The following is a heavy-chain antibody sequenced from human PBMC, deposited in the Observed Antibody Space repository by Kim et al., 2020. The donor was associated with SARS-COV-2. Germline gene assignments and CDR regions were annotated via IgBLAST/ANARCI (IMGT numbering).Heavy chain of an antibody. Sequence: YTPSLTRLGTISVDTSENQFSLKLSSVTAADTAVYYCARYHYGSGSPFDYWGQGTLVTVSS. CDR3: ARYHYGSGSPFDY. J-gene: IGHJ4*02. D-gene: IGHD3-10*01. V-gene: IGHV4-39*07.